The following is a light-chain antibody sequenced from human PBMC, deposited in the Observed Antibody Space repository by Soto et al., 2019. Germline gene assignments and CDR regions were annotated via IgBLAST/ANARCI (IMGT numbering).Light chain of an antibody. J-gene: IGKJ1*01. V-gene: IGKV1-39*01. CDR1: QSISSY. CDR3: QQSYSTPTWT. CDR2: AAS. Sequence: DIQMTQSPSSLSASVGDRVTITCRASQSISSYLNWYQQKPGKAPKLLIYAASSLQSGVPSRFSGSGSGTECTLPIRRLQPEDIATYYCQQSYSTPTWTFGQGTKVEIK.